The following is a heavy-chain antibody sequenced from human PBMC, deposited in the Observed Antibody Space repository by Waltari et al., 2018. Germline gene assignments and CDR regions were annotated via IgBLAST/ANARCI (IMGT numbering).Heavy chain of an antibody. CDR3: ARGGAARQQRVDY. CDR2: IFYNGEK. Sequence: QLQESGPGLVKPSETLSLTCTVSGGSMNNYYWRWTRQPPGKVLGWIGSIFYNGEKHYDPSLRSQVNLSVDTSKNQFSLNMNAMTAADTAVYYCARGGAARQQRVDYWSQGTLVTVSS. CDR1: GGSMNNYY. J-gene: IGHJ4*02. V-gene: IGHV4-59*12. D-gene: IGHD6-6*01.